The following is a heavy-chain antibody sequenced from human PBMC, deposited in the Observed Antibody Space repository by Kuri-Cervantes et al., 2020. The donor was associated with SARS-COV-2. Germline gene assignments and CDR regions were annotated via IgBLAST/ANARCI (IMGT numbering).Heavy chain of an antibody. CDR3: ARLPFNYDILTGYYYYYGMDV. J-gene: IGHJ6*02. CDR1: GYTFTSYG. V-gene: IGHV1-18*04. D-gene: IGHD3-9*01. Sequence: ASEKVSCKASGYTFTSYGISWVRQAPGQGLEWMGWISAYNGNTNYAQKLQGRVTMTTDTSTSTAYMELRSLRSDDTAVYYCARLPFNYDILTGYYYYYGMDVWGQGTTVTVSS. CDR2: ISAYNGNT.